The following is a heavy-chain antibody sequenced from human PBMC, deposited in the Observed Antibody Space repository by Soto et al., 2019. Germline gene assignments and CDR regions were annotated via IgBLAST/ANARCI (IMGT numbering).Heavy chain of an antibody. V-gene: IGHV4-31*03. CDR2: IFYSGST. J-gene: IGHJ1*01. Sequence: SETLSLTCTVSGGSISSGVYYWSWIRQHPGKGLEWIGYIFYSGSTYYNPSLKSRLTISVDTSKNQFSLKLSSVTAADTAVYYCAIYDSSGSRGFQHWGQGTLVT. CDR3: AIYDSSGSRGFQH. CDR1: GGSISSGVYY. D-gene: IGHD3-22*01.